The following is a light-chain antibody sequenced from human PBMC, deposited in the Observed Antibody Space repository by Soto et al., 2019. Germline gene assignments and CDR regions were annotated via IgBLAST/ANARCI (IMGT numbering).Light chain of an antibody. V-gene: IGKV1-5*03. CDR3: QQYITYWWT. Sequence: IQMTQSPSTLSASVGDRVTITCRASQSVSSFLAWYQQKPGKAPKVLIYKASALQSEVPSRFSGSGSGTEFTLTIRSLQPDDFATYYCQQYITYWWTFGQGTKVEIK. CDR1: QSVSSF. CDR2: KAS. J-gene: IGKJ1*01.